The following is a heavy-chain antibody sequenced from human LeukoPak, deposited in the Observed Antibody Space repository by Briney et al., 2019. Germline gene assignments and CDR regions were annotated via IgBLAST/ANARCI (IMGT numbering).Heavy chain of an antibody. CDR1: GYTFSSYA. D-gene: IGHD3-3*01. CDR2: INTYTGNP. J-gene: IGHJ6*03. V-gene: IGHV7-4-1*02. Sequence: ASVKVSCKASGYTFSSYAMNWVRQATGQGLEWMGWINTYTGNPTYAQGFTGRFVFSLDTSVSTAYLQISSLKAEDTAVYYCARVFAYYYMDVWGKGTTVTVSS. CDR3: ARVFAYYYMDV.